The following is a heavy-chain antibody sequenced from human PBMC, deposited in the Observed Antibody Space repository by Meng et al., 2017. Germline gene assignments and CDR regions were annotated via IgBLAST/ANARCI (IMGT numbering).Heavy chain of an antibody. V-gene: IGHV1-69*01. CDR2: ISPMFGTG. CDR3: ARASKHYYDSSGYRAGYFDY. Sequence: VKKPGLPVKDSCKDSGGTFSSDAVSWVRQAAGQGLERLGGISPMFGTGNNAQKFQGRVTNNAHGSASIAFMELTSTRSEDSAVYYCARASKHYYDSSGYRAGYFDYWGQGTLVTVSS. J-gene: IGHJ4*02. CDR1: GGTFSSDA. D-gene: IGHD3-22*01.